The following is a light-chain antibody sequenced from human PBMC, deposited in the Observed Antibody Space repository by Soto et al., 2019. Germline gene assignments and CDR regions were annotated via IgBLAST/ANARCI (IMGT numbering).Light chain of an antibody. V-gene: IGLV2-14*01. Sequence: QSALTQPASVSGSPGQSITISCTGTSSDVGNYNYVSWYQQHPGKVPKLIIYDVNNRPSGVSNRFSGSKSGNTASLTISGLQAEDEAVYYCKSDTSSSTVVFGGGTKVTVL. CDR2: DVN. CDR3: KSDTSSSTVV. J-gene: IGLJ2*01. CDR1: SSDVGNYNY.